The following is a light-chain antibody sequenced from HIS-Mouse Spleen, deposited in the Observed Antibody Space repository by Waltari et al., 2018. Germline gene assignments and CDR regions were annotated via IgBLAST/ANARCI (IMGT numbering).Light chain of an antibody. CDR2: QDS. V-gene: IGLV3-1*01. Sequence: SYELTQPPSVSVSPGQTASITCSGDKLGDKYACWYQQKPGQSPALVIYQDSKRPSGFPERFSGSNSGNTATLTISGTQAMDEADYYCQAWDSSYSVFGGGTKLTVL. J-gene: IGLJ2*01. CDR1: KLGDKY. CDR3: QAWDSSYSV.